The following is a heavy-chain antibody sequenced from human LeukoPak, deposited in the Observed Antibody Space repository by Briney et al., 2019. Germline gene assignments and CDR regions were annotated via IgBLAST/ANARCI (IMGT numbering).Heavy chain of an antibody. CDR3: AKGLGSSWFTNWFDP. CDR2: ISYDGSNK. D-gene: IGHD6-13*01. J-gene: IGHJ5*02. V-gene: IGHV3-30-3*02. CDR1: GFTFSGYP. Sequence: PGKSLRLSCAASGFTFSGYPIHWVRQAPGKGLEWVAVISYDGSNKYYADSVKGRFTISRDNSKNTLYLQMNSLRAEDTAVYFCAKGLGSSWFTNWFDPWGQGTLVTVSS.